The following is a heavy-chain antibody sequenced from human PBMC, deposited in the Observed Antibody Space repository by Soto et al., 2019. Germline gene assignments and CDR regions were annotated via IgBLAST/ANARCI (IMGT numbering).Heavy chain of an antibody. V-gene: IGHV4-34*01. CDR2: INHSGST. CDR3: VRPRILTTTTRLDYYNYRMDV. Sequence: SETLSLTCAVYGGSFSGYYWTWIRQPPGTGLEWIGEINHSGSTNYNPSIKSRVTISVDTSKNQFSLKLTSVTAADTAVYYCVRPRILTTTTRLDYYNYRMDVWGQGTSVTVSS. J-gene: IGHJ6*02. D-gene: IGHD4-4*01. CDR1: GGSFSGYY.